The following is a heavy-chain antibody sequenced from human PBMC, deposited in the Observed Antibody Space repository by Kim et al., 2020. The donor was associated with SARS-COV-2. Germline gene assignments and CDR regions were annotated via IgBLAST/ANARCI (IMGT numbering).Heavy chain of an antibody. J-gene: IGHJ4*02. Sequence: ANYAQKFQGRVTITADESTSTAYMELSSLRSEDTAVYYCARVGATQDIDYWGQGTLVTVSS. V-gene: IGHV1-69*01. CDR2: A. CDR3: ARVGATQDIDY. D-gene: IGHD1-26*01.